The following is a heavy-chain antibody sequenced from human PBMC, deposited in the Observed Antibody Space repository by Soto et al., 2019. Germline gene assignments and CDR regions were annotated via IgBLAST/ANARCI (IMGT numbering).Heavy chain of an antibody. J-gene: IGHJ6*02. CDR2: ISYDGSNK. Sequence: PGGSLRLSCAASGFTFSSYAMHWVRQAPGKGLEWVAVISYDGSNKYYADSVKGRFTISRDNSKNTLFLQMNSLRPEDTAVYYCARRGYGMDVWGQGTTVTVS. CDR1: GFTFSSYA. CDR3: ARRGYGMDV. V-gene: IGHV3-30-3*01.